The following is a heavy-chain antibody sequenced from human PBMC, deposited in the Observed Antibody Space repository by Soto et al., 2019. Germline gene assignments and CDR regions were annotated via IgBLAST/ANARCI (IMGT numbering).Heavy chain of an antibody. CDR3: ASQTSGYYYYGMDV. J-gene: IGHJ6*02. CDR1: GFTSSSYS. V-gene: IGHV3-21*01. CDR2: ISSSSTYI. Sequence: EVQLVESGGGLVKPGGSLRLSCAASGFTSSSYSMDWVRQAPGKGLEWVSSISSSSTYIHYADSVKGRFTISRDNAKNSLYLQRHRLSDADAAVYYCASQTSGYYYYGMDVWGQGTTVTVSS.